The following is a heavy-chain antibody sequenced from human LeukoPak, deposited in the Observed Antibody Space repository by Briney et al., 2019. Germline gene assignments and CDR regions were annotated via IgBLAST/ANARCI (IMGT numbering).Heavy chain of an antibody. CDR2: ISYDGSNK. D-gene: IGHD3-22*01. CDR1: GFTFSNYA. V-gene: IGHV3-30-3*01. Sequence: GRSLRLSCAASGFTFSNYAMHWVRQAPGKGLEWVAVISYDGSNKYYADSVKGRFTISRDNSKNTLYLQMNSLRAEDTAVYYCARDLSLGYYYDSSGYYYPDYWGQGTLVTVSS. CDR3: ARDLSLGYYYDSSGYYYPDY. J-gene: IGHJ4*02.